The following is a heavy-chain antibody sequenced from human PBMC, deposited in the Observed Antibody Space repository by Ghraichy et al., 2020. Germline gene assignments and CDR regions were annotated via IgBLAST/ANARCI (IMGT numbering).Heavy chain of an antibody. CDR1: GFTFSSYW. D-gene: IGHD3-10*01. CDR3: ASGLWFGEFGY. CDR2: INQDGSVK. Sequence: GGSLRLSCVVSGFTFSSYWMSWVRQAPGKGLEWVANINQDGSVKYYVDSLKGRFTISRDNAKNSLYLQMNSLRAEDTAVYYCASGLWFGEFGYWGQGTLVTVSS. J-gene: IGHJ4*02. V-gene: IGHV3-7*03.